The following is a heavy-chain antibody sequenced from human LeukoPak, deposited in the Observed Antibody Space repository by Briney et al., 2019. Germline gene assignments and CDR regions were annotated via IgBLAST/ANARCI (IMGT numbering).Heavy chain of an antibody. CDR1: GGSISSYF. V-gene: IGHV4-59*08. J-gene: IGHJ6*03. D-gene: IGHD3-10*01. Sequence: SETLSLTCTVSGGSISSYFWSWIRQPPGKGLEWIGYIYYSGSTNYNPSLKSRVTISVDTSKNQFSLKLSSVTAADTAVYYCARGWVRGVNYYYYYMDVWGKGTTVTISS. CDR3: ARGWVRGVNYYYYYMDV. CDR2: IYYSGST.